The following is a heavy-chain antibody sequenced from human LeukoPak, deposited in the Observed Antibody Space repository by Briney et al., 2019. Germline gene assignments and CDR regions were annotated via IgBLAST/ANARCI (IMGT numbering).Heavy chain of an antibody. CDR3: ARGGNNDAFDI. V-gene: IGHV3-30-3*01. J-gene: IGHJ3*02. Sequence: PGRSLRLSCAASGFTFSSYAMHWVRQAPGKGLEWVAVISYDGSNKYYADSVKGRFTISRDNSKNTLYLQMNSLRVEDTAVYYCARGGNNDAFDIWGQGTMVTVSS. D-gene: IGHD1/OR15-1a*01. CDR1: GFTFSSYA. CDR2: ISYDGSNK.